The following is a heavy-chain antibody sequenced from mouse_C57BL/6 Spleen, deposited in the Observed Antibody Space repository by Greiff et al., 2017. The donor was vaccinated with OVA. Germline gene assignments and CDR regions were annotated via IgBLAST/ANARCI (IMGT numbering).Heavy chain of an antibody. CDR2: IDPSDSYT. D-gene: IGHD1-3*01. Sequence: VQLQQSGAELVMPGASVKLSCKASGYTFTSYWMHWVKQRPGQGLEWIGEIDPSDSYTNYNQKFKGKSTLTVDKSSSTAYMQLSSLTSEDSAVYYCARKSKDAMDYWGQGTSVTVSS. CDR1: GYTFTSYW. J-gene: IGHJ4*01. V-gene: IGHV1-69*01. CDR3: ARKSKDAMDY.